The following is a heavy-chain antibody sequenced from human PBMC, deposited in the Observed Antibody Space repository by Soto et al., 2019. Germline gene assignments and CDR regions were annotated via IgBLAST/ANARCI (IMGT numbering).Heavy chain of an antibody. CDR3: ARDYGDPSGRFDP. CDR2: IIPIFGTA. Sequence: QVQLVQSGAEVKKPWSSVKVSCKASGGTFSTYTIIWVRQAPGQGLEWMGGIIPIFGTANYAQKLQGRVTITADESTSTAYMELSSLRSEDTAVYYCARDYGDPSGRFDPWGQGTLVTVSS. CDR1: GGTFSTYT. J-gene: IGHJ5*02. D-gene: IGHD4-17*01. V-gene: IGHV1-69*01.